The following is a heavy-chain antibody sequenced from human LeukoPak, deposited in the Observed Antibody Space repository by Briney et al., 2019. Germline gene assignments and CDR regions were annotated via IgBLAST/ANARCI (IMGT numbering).Heavy chain of an antibody. CDR3: ARDDSLLQFGC. D-gene: IGHD5-24*01. J-gene: IGHJ4*02. CDR1: GFTFSNYG. V-gene: IGHV3-23*01. Sequence: GGSLRLSCATSGFTFSNYGMNWVRHAPGKGLEWVSGITPSGVTTYYADSVKGRFAISRDNSKNTVYLQMNSLRAEDTAVYYCARDDSLLQFGCWGQGTLVTVSS. CDR2: ITPSGVTT.